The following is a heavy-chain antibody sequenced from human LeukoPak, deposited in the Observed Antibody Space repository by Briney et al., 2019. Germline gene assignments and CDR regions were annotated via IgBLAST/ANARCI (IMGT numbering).Heavy chain of an antibody. CDR1: GFTFSSYW. V-gene: IGHV3-74*01. CDR2: ITRDGTGT. J-gene: IGHJ4*02. D-gene: IGHD3-10*01. CDR3: VRDGTGTYPLDY. Sequence: GGSLRLSCAASGFTFSSYWMHWVRHAPGKGLVWVSYITRDGTGTSYADSVKGRFTISRDNAKNTLYLQMNRLRVEDTALYYCVRDGTGTYPLDYWGQGTLVTVSP.